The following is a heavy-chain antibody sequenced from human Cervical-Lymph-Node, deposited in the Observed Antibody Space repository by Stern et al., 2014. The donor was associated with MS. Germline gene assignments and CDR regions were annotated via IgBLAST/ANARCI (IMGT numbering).Heavy chain of an antibody. J-gene: IGHJ5*02. V-gene: IGHV1-69*09. Sequence: VQLVESGADVKKPGSSVKVSCKASGGTFSSSYAVSWVRQAPGQGLEWVGRIIPIIGLPNYAQKFQSRLTITAANSTSTVYMELTSLTPEDTAVYYCARGIVSNRPAATLHNLFDPWGQGTLVTVSS. D-gene: IGHD2-15*01. CDR1: GGTFSSSYA. CDR3: ARGIVSNRPAATLHNLFDP. CDR2: IIPIIGLP.